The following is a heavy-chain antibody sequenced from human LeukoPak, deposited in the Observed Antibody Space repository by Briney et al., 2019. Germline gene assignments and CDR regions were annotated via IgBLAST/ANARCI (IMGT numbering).Heavy chain of an antibody. CDR3: AKGEGGYDYLDY. D-gene: IGHD5-12*01. J-gene: IGHJ4*02. V-gene: IGHV3-23*01. Sequence: GGSLRLSCAASGFTFSNYAMNWVRQAPGKGLEWVSAISGTGGSTYYADSAKGRFTISRDKSKNTLYLQMNSLRAQDTAVYYCAKGEGGYDYLDYWGQGTLVTVSS. CDR1: GFTFSNYA. CDR2: ISGTGGST.